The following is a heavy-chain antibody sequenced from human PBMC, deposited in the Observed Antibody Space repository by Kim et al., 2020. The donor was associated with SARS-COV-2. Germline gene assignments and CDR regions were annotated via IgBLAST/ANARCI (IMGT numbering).Heavy chain of an antibody. D-gene: IGHD2-2*01. V-gene: IGHV4-31*02. CDR3: ARVSSRADNWFDP. Sequence: YNPSLKRRVTRPVDTSKNQLSMRLSSVTAADTAVYYCARVSSRADNWFDPWGQGTLVTVSS. J-gene: IGHJ5*02.